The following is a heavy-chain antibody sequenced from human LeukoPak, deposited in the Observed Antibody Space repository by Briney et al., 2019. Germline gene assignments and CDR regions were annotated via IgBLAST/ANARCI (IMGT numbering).Heavy chain of an antibody. V-gene: IGHV3-7*01. CDR2: IKEDGSEA. J-gene: IGHJ4*02. D-gene: IGHD7-27*01. CDR1: GFTFSRYW. Sequence: GGSLRLPCAAAGFTFSRYWMSWVRQATGKGLECVAKIKEDGSEAHYVDSVKGRFTISRDNAKESLYLQMNSLRAEDTAVYYCARDYTGGWNDYWGQGIRVTVSS. CDR3: ARDYTGGWNDY.